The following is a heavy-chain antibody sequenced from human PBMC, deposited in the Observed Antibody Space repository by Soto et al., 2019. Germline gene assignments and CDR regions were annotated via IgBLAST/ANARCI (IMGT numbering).Heavy chain of an antibody. J-gene: IGHJ4*02. CDR1: GFTFSSCG. V-gene: IGHV3-30*03. CDR2: ISYDGSNK. Sequence: PGGSLRLSCAASGFTFSSCGMHWVRQAPGKGLEWVAVISYDGSNKYYADSVKGRFTISRDNSKNTLYLQMNSLRAEDTAVYYCARDIAAAGRGCLDYWGQGTLVTVSS. D-gene: IGHD6-13*01. CDR3: ARDIAAAGRGCLDY.